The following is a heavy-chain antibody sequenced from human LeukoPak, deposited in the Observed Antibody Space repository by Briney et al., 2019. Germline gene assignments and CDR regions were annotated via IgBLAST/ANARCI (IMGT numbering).Heavy chain of an antibody. CDR3: ARGENGWSHLNY. CDR2: ISYTGST. V-gene: IGHV4-59*01. CDR1: GSSISSYY. Sequence: PSETLSLTCTVSGSSISSYYWSWIRQSPGKGLEWIGYISYTGSTKYNPSLKSRVTISIDTSKNQFSLNLNSVTAADTAVYYCARGENGWSHLNYWGQGTLVTVSS. D-gene: IGHD6-19*01. J-gene: IGHJ4*02.